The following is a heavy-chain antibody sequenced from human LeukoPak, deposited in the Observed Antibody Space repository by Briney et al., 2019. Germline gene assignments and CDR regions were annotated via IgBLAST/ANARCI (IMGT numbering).Heavy chain of an antibody. CDR1: GFSFSGSW. V-gene: IGHV3-7*01. Sequence: PGGSLTLSCTACGFSFSGSWMSRVRQLPGKGLEWLVDMNSDGSAIVYVDSVKGRFTDSRNNAKYSLYLQMDGLRAEDTVVYYCARGPLNGALDIWGQGTLVTVSS. CDR3: ARGPLNGALDI. J-gene: IGHJ3*02. CDR2: MNSDGSAI.